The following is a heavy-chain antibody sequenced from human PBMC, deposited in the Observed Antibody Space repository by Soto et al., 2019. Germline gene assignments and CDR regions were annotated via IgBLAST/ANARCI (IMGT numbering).Heavy chain of an antibody. CDR2: ISAYNGNT. CDR1: GYTFTSYG. D-gene: IGHD6-19*01. CDR3: ARDPHSSGWYGRGSFYYYGMDV. Sequence: ASVEVSCKASGYTFTSYGISWVRQAPGQGLEWMGWISAYNGNTNYAQKLQGRVTMTTDTSTSTAYMELRSLRSDDTAVYYCARDPHSSGWYGRGSFYYYGMDVWGQGTTVTVSS. V-gene: IGHV1-18*01. J-gene: IGHJ6*02.